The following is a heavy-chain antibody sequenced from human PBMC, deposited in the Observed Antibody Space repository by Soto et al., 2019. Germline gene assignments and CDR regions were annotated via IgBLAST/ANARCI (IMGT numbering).Heavy chain of an antibody. J-gene: IGHJ5*02. Sequence: SETLSLTGTVSGGSMNSYYCSWIRQPPGKGLEWIGYINYSGITNHNPSLKSRVTISVDTSKKQLSLKLTSVTAADTAVYYCARDPGDSRYEWFDPLGQGTLVTVSS. D-gene: IGHD3-16*01. CDR1: GGSMNSYY. CDR2: INYSGIT. V-gene: IGHV4-59*01. CDR3: ARDPGDSRYEWFDP.